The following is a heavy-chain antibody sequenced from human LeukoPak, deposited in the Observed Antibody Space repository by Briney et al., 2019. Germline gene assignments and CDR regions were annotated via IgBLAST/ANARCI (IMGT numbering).Heavy chain of an antibody. V-gene: IGHV4-31*03. CDR3: ARDSSGYSSLDY. D-gene: IGHD3-22*01. Sequence: SQTLSLTCTVSGGSISSGGYYWSWVRQHPGKGLEGIVYIYYSGSTYYNPSRKSRVTISVYTSNNQFSLKLSSVTAADTAVYYCARDSSGYSSLDYWGQGTLVTVSS. CDR1: GGSISSGGYY. CDR2: IYYSGST. J-gene: IGHJ4*02.